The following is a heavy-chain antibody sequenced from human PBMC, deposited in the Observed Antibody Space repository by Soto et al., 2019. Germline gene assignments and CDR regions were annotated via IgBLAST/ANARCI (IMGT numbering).Heavy chain of an antibody. J-gene: IGHJ6*02. D-gene: IGHD2-8*01. CDR3: AKGMYVSYYGMDV. V-gene: IGHV3-30*18. CDR2: ISYDGSNK. Sequence: GSLRLSCAASGFTFSSYGMHWVRQAPGKGLEWVAVISYDGSNKYYADSVKGRFTLSRDNSKNTLYLQMNSLRAEDTAVYYCAKGMYVSYYGMDVWGQGTTVTVSS. CDR1: GFTFSSYG.